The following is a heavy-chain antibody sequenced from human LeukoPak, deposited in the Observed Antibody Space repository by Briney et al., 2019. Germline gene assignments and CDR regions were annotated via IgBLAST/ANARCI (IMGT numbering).Heavy chain of an antibody. V-gene: IGHV3-30*03. CDR3: ARDLGYYYDSSGFDY. CDR1: GFTFSRYG. CDR2: ISYDGSNK. D-gene: IGHD3-22*01. Sequence: GGSLRLSCAASGFTFSRYGMHWVRQAPGKGLEWVAVISYDGSNKYYADSVKGRFTISRDNAKNSLYLQMNSLRAEDTAVYYCARDLGYYYDSSGFDYWGQGTLVTVSS. J-gene: IGHJ4*02.